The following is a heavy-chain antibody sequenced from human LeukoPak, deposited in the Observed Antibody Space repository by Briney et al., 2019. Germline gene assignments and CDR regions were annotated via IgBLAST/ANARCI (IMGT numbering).Heavy chain of an antibody. CDR1: GGSISSYY. CDR3: ARGGYSYGIGY. J-gene: IGHJ4*02. V-gene: IGHV4-59*01. Sequence: SETLSLTCTVSGGSISSYYWSWIRQPPGKGPEWIGYIYYSGSTNYNPSLKSRVTISVDTSKNQFSLKLSSVTAADTAVYYCARGGYSYGIGYWGQGTLVTVSS. D-gene: IGHD5-18*01. CDR2: IYYSGST.